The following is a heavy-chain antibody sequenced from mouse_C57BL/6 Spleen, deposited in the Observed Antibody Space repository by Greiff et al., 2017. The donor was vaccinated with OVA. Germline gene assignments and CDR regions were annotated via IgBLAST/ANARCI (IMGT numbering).Heavy chain of an antibody. CDR1: GYTFTDYN. CDR3: ARNDYDYDVFAY. Sequence: VQLQQSGPELVKPGASVKIPCKASGYTFTDYNMDWVKQSPGKSLEWIGDINPNNGGTIYNQKFKGKATLTVDKSSSTAYMELRSLTSEDTAVYYCARNDYDYDVFAYWGQGTLVTVSA. V-gene: IGHV1-18*01. J-gene: IGHJ3*01. CDR2: INPNNGGT. D-gene: IGHD2-4*01.